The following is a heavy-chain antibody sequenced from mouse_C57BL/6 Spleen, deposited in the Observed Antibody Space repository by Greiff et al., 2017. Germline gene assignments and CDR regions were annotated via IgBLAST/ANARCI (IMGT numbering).Heavy chain of an antibody. J-gene: IGHJ2*01. Sequence: VKLQQPGAELVKPGASVKLSCKASGYTFTSYWMHWVKQRPGQGLEWIGMIHPNSGSTNYNEKFKSKATLTVDKSSSTAYMQLSSLTSEDSAGYYCARKKERGDYWGQGTTLTVSS. V-gene: IGHV1-64*01. CDR3: ARKKERGDY. CDR1: GYTFTSYW. CDR2: IHPNSGST.